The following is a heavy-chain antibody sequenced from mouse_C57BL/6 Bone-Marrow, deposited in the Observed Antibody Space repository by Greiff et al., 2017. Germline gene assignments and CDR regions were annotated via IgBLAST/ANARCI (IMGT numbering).Heavy chain of an antibody. CDR3: ARHWGQLGYYYAMDY. CDR2: ISNLAYSI. D-gene: IGHD4-1*02. Sequence: EVKLVESGGGLVQPGGSLKLSCAASGFTFSDYGMAWVRQAPRKGPEWVAFISNLAYSIYYADTVTGRFTISRENAKNTLYLEMSSLWSEDTAMYYCARHWGQLGYYYAMDYWGQGTSVTVSS. CDR1: GFTFSDYG. V-gene: IGHV5-15*04. J-gene: IGHJ4*01.